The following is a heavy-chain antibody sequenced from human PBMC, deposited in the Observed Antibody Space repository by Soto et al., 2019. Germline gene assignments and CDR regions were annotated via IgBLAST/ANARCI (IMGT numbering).Heavy chain of an antibody. D-gene: IGHD3-10*01. CDR1: GGSFSGYY. Sequence: SETLSLTCAVYGGSFSGYYWSWIRQPPGKGLEWLGEINHSGSTNYNPSLKSRVTISVDTSKNQFSLKLSSVTAADTAVYYCARGRGFTMVRGVSNWFDPWGQGTLVTVSS. CDR3: ARGRGFTMVRGVSNWFDP. CDR2: INHSGST. J-gene: IGHJ5*02. V-gene: IGHV4-34*01.